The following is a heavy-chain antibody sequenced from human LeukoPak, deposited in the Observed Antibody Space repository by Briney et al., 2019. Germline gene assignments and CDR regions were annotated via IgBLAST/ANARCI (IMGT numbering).Heavy chain of an antibody. CDR2: IKQDGSEK. CDR3: ARRPGN. J-gene: IGHJ4*02. CDR1: GFTFSSYW. Sequence: GGSLRLSCAASGFTFSSYWMSWVRQAPGKGLEWVANIKQDGSEKYYVDSVKGRFTISRDSSKNALFLQMNDLTVEDTARYYCARRPGNWGQGILVTVSS. D-gene: IGHD1-14*01. V-gene: IGHV3-7*03.